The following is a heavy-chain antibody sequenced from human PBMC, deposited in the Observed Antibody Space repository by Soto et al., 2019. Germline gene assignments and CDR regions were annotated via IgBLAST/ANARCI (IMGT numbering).Heavy chain of an antibody. J-gene: IGHJ4*02. CDR2: IRSKHSGATT. Sequence: PGGSPRLSFTNFGFTLWDYGFRWFRQASGKGLEWLGFIRSKHSGATTDYAASVKGRFTISRDESKSSAYLQMNSLKIEDTAVYYCTREGLRDVATPDYWGQGAQVTVSS. CDR1: GFTLWDYG. V-gene: IGHV3-49*03. CDR3: TREGLRDVATPDY. D-gene: IGHD5-12*01.